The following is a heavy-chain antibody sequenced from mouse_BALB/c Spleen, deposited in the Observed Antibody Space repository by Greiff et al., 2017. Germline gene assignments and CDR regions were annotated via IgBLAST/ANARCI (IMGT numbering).Heavy chain of an antibody. CDR2: ISYSGST. D-gene: IGHD1-1*01. CDR3: ARRVLYYGSSYYFDY. J-gene: IGHJ2*01. Sequence: EVKLEESGPGLVKPSQSLSLTCTVTGYSITSDYAWNWIRQFPGNKLEWMGYISYSGSTSYNPSLKSRISITRDTSKNQFFLQLNSVTTEDTATYYCARRVLYYGSSYYFDYWGQGTTLTVSS. CDR1: GYSITSDYA. V-gene: IGHV3-2*02.